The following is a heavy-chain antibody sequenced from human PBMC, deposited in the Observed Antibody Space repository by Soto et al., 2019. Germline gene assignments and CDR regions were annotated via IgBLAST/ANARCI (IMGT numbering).Heavy chain of an antibody. V-gene: IGHV3-15*02. CDR1: GFTLSNAW. J-gene: IGHJ3*02. CDR2: IKRETDGGTT. CDR3: ARGLLTGYCSGGSPYACAFDI. D-gene: IGHD2-15*01. Sequence: EVQLVESGGALVEPGGSLRVSCAASGFTLSNAWMHWVRQAPGKGLEWVGRIKRETDGGTTDYAAPVQGRFTISRDNAKNSLYLQTNSLRAEDTAVYYCARGLLTGYCSGGSPYACAFDIWGQGTMVTVSS.